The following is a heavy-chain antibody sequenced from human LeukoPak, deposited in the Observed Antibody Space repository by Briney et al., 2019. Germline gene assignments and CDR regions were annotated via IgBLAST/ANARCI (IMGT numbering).Heavy chain of an antibody. CDR3: ARDRYYYDSSALSINYMDV. V-gene: IGHV4-39*07. J-gene: IGHJ6*03. CDR2: IYYSGST. CDR1: GGSISSSSYY. D-gene: IGHD3-22*01. Sequence: SETLSLTCTVSGGSISSSSYYWGWIRQPPGKGLEWIGSIYYSGSTYYNPSLKSRVTISVDTSKNQFSLKLSSVTAADTAVYYCARDRYYYDSSALSINYMDVWGKGTTVTISS.